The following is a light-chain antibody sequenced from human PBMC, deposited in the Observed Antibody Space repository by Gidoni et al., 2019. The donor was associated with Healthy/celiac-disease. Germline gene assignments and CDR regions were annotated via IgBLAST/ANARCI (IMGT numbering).Light chain of an antibody. J-gene: IGKJ1*01. Sequence: EIVMTQSPATLSVSPGERATLSCRASQSVSSNLAWYQQTPGQAPRLLIYGASTRATGIPARFSGSGSGTEFTLTISSLHSEDFAVYYCQQYNTWPRTFGQGTKVEIK. V-gene: IGKV3-15*01. CDR1: QSVSSN. CDR3: QQYNTWPRT. CDR2: GAS.